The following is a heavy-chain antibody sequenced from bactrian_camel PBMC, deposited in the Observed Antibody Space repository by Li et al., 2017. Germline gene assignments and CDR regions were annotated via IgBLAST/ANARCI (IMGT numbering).Heavy chain of an antibody. J-gene: IGHJ4*01. CDR2: IAGDGRT. D-gene: IGHD6*01. V-gene: IGHV3S53*01. Sequence: VQLVESGGGSVQAGESLRLSCVASGYTLPMNMGWFRRLPGQEREGVAAIAGDGRTDYADSVKGRFTISRDGAKNIIALQMHSLKPEDTGMYYCAARDRPVCTVAYGTNNWGQGTQVTVS. CDR1: GYTLPMN. CDR3: AARDRPVCTVAYGTNN.